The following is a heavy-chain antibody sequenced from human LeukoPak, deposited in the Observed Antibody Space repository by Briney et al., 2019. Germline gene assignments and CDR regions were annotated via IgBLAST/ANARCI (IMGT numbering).Heavy chain of an antibody. CDR2: IIPIFGTA. D-gene: IGHD2-2*01. J-gene: IGHJ4*02. CDR3: ARGLYQLLWGFFDY. V-gene: IGHV1-69*13. Sequence: ASVKVSCKASGGTFSSYAISWVRQAPGQGLEWMGGIIPIFGTANYAQKFQGRVTITADESTSTAYMELRSLRSEDTAVYYCARGLYQLLWGFFDYWGQGTLVTVFS. CDR1: GGTFSSYA.